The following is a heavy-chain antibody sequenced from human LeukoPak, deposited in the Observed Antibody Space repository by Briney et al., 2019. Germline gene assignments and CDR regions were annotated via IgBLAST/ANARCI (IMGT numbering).Heavy chain of an antibody. CDR3: AKEADKLTYDFWSGYPD. V-gene: IGHV3-30*02. J-gene: IGHJ4*02. CDR2: IRYDGSNK. Sequence: GGSLRLSCAASGFTFSSYGMHWVRQAPGKGLEWVAFIRYDGSNKYYADSVKGRFTISRDNSKSTLYLQMNSLRAEDTAVYYCAKEADKLTYDFWSGYPDWGQGTLVTVSS. CDR1: GFTFSSYG. D-gene: IGHD3-3*01.